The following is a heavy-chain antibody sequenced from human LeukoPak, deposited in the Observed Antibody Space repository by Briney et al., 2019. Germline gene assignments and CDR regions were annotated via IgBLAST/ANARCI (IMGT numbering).Heavy chain of an antibody. V-gene: IGHV3-7*01. J-gene: IGHJ6*02. D-gene: IGHD2/OR15-2a*01. Sequence: GGSLRLSCTASGFTSNNYWMSWVRQASGKGLEWVANIKQDGSEKYYVDSVRGRFTISRDNAKNSLFLQMNTLRAEDTAVYYCARVRYYEDVWGQGTTVTVSS. CDR2: IKQDGSEK. CDR3: ARVRYYEDV. CDR1: GFTSNNYW.